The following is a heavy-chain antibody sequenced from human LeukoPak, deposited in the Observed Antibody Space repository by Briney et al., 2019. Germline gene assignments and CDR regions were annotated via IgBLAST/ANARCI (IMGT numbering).Heavy chain of an antibody. CDR1: GFTFSSYA. Sequence: GGSLRLSCAASGFTFSSYAMLWVRQAPGKGLEWVALISFDGTNEYYADSVNGRFTISRDNSKNTLYLQMNSLRAEDTAVYYCARGSSWLDYWGQGILVTVSS. D-gene: IGHD6-13*01. CDR2: ISFDGTNE. V-gene: IGHV3-30-3*01. J-gene: IGHJ4*02. CDR3: ARGSSWLDY.